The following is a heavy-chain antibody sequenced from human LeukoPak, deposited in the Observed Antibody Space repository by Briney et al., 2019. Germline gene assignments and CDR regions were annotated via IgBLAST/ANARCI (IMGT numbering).Heavy chain of an antibody. CDR2: ISSTDDST. V-gene: IGHV3-23*01. CDR1: GFIFSTYA. D-gene: IGHD1-26*01. CDR3: AKVGS. Sequence: GGSLRLSCAASGFIFSTYAMSWVRQAPGKGLGWVSAISSTDDSTYYADSVKGRFTISRHNSKNTLYLQMNSLRAEDTAVYYCAKVGSWGQGTLVTVSS. J-gene: IGHJ5*02.